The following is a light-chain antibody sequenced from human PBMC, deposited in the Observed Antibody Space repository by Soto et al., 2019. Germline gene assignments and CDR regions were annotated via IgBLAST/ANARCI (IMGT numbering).Light chain of an antibody. V-gene: IGKV3-20*01. CDR1: HSVISTY. Sequence: EIVLTQSPGTLSLSPGERATLSCRASHSVISTYLAWYQQKPGQAPRLLIYGASSRATGIPDRFSGSGSGTDFTLTISRLEPEDFAVYYCQQYGSSPLTFGGGTKVDI. J-gene: IGKJ4*01. CDR2: GAS. CDR3: QQYGSSPLT.